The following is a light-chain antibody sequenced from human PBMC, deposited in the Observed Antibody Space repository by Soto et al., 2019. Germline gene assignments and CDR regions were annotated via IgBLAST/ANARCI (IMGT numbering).Light chain of an antibody. Sequence: EIVLTQSPATLSLSPGERATLSCRASQSVSSYLAWYQQKPGQAPRLLIYDASNRATGIPARFSGSGSGTDFTLTISSLEPEYFAVYYCQQRSNWLTFGGGPKVEIK. CDR2: DAS. J-gene: IGKJ4*01. V-gene: IGKV3-11*01. CDR1: QSVSSY. CDR3: QQRSNWLT.